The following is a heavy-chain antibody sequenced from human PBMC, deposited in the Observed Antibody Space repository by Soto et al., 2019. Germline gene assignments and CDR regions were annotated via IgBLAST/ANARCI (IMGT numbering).Heavy chain of an antibody. D-gene: IGHD2-15*01. CDR1: GGTFSSYT. CDR3: ASPRLGGYCSGGSCYSFQAFDI. J-gene: IGHJ3*02. V-gene: IGHV1-69*02. CDR2: IIPILGIA. Sequence: SVKVSCKDSGGTFSSYTISWVRQAPGQGLEWMGRIIPILGIANYAQKFQGRVTITADKSTSTAYMELSSLRSEDTAVYYCASPRLGGYCSGGSCYSFQAFDIWGQGTMVTVSS.